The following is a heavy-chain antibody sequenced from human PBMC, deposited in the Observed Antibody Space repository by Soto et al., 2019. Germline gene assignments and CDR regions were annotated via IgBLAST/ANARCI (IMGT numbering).Heavy chain of an antibody. CDR2: IIPIFGTA. CDR3: AREGITIFGVVTTYYYYGMDV. J-gene: IGHJ6*02. V-gene: IGHV1-69*01. Sequence: QLQLVQSGAEVKKPGSSVKVSCKASGGTFSSYAISWVRQAPGQGLEWMGGIIPIFGTANYAQKFQGRVTITADESTSTAYMELSSLRSEDTAVYYCAREGITIFGVVTTYYYYGMDVWGQGTTVTVSS. D-gene: IGHD3-3*01. CDR1: GGTFSSYA.